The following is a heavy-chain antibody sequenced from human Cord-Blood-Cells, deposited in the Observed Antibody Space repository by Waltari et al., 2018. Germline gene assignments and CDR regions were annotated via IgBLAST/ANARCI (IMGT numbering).Heavy chain of an antibody. D-gene: IGHD3-10*01. CDR1: GCSLSTSGVG. J-gene: IGHJ4*02. CDR3: AHTPFNYYGSGSFDY. CDR2: IYWDDDK. V-gene: IGHV2-5*02. Sequence: QITLKESGPTLEKPTQTLTQTCTFSGCSLSTSGVGVGWIRQPPGKALEWLALIYWDDDKRYSPSLKSRLTITKDTSKTQVVLTMTNMDPVDTATYYCAHTPFNYYGSGSFDYWGQGTLVTVSS.